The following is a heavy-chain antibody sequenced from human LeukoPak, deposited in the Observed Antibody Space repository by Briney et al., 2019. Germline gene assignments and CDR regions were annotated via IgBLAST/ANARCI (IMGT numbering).Heavy chain of an antibody. J-gene: IGHJ4*02. CDR1: GFTFSSSW. V-gene: IGHV3-74*01. CDR2: INTDGSST. D-gene: IGHD6-19*01. Sequence: GGSLRLPCAASGFTFSSSWMHWVRQAPGKGLLWVSRINTDGSSTIYADSVEGRFIASRDNAKNTLYLQMNSLRAEDTAVYFCARDRGGSGPTTTDYWGQGTLVTVSS. CDR3: ARDRGGSGPTTTDY.